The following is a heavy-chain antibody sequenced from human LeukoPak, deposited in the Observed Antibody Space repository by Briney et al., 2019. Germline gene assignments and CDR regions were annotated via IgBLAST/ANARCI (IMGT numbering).Heavy chain of an antibody. V-gene: IGHV1-2*02. CDR1: GYTFTGYY. D-gene: IGHD5-12*01. J-gene: IGHJ4*02. Sequence: ASVKVSCKASGYTFTGYYMHWVRQAPGQGLEWVGWINPNSGGTNYAQKFQGRVTMTRDTSISTAYMELSRLRSDDTAVYYCARDSGYSGYGPFDYWGQGTLVTVSS. CDR2: INPNSGGT. CDR3: ARDSGYSGYGPFDY.